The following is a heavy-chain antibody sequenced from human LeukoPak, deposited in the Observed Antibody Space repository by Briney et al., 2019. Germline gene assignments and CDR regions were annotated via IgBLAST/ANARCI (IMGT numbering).Heavy chain of an antibody. CDR1: GGSISSGDYY. J-gene: IGHJ2*01. Sequence: SETLSLTCTVSGGSISSGDYYWSWIRQPPGKGLEWIGYIYYSGSTYYNPSLKSRVTISVDTSKNQFSLKLSSVTAADTAVYYCAGYCSSTSCPLGYFDLWGRGTLVTVSS. V-gene: IGHV4-30-4*08. CDR3: AGYCSSTSCPLGYFDL. CDR2: IYYSGST. D-gene: IGHD2-2*01.